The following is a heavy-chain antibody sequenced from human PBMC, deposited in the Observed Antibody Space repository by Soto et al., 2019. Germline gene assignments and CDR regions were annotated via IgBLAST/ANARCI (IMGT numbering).Heavy chain of an antibody. Sequence: GGSLRLSCTASGFTFGDYAMSWFRQAPGKGLEWVGFIRSRAYGGTTEYAASVKGRFTISRDDSKSIAYLQMNSLKTEDTAVYYCTRWYYHVGAFDIWGQGTMVTVSS. CDR2: IRSRAYGGTT. D-gene: IGHD1-7*01. CDR3: TRWYYHVGAFDI. J-gene: IGHJ3*02. CDR1: GFTFGDYA. V-gene: IGHV3-49*03.